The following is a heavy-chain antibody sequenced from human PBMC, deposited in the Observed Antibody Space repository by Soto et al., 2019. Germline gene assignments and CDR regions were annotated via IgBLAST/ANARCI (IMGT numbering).Heavy chain of an antibody. CDR3: ARPGDSSGYLRYAFDI. Sequence: QVQLVQSGAEVKKPGSSVKVSRKASGGTFSSYAISWVRQAPGQGLEWMGGIIPIFGTANYAQKFQGRVTITADESTSTAYMELSSLRSEDTAVYYCARPGDSSGYLRYAFDIWGQGTMVTVSS. J-gene: IGHJ3*02. CDR2: IIPIFGTA. CDR1: GGTFSSYA. D-gene: IGHD3-22*01. V-gene: IGHV1-69*01.